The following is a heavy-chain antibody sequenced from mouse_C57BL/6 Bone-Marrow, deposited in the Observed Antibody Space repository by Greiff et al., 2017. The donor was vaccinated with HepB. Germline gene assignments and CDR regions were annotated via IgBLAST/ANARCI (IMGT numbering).Heavy chain of an antibody. CDR1: GFTFSSYA. CDR3: ARNYDWYFEV. J-gene: IGHJ1*03. CDR2: ISDGGSYT. V-gene: IGHV5-4*03. Sequence: EVKVVESGGGLVKPGGSLKLSCAASGFTFSSYAMSWVRQTPAKRLEWVATISDGGSYTYYPDNVKGRFTISRDNAKNNLYLQMSHLKSEDTAMYYCARNYDWYFEVGGTGTTVTVSS. D-gene: IGHD2-4*01.